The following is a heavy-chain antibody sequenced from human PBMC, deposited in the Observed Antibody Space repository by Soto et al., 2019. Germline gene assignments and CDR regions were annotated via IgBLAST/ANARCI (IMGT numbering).Heavy chain of an antibody. V-gene: IGHV4-59*01. D-gene: IGHD6-13*01. CDR2: VYNSGST. CDR1: GGSISSNY. J-gene: IGHJ4*02. Sequence: SETLSLTCTVSGGSISSNYWTWIRQPPGKGLEWIGYVYNSGSTNYNPSLKSRVTISEDTSKSQFSLKVNSMTAADTAVYYCARYRREAVAGYTLDNWGQGSLVTVSS. CDR3: ARYRREAVAGYTLDN.